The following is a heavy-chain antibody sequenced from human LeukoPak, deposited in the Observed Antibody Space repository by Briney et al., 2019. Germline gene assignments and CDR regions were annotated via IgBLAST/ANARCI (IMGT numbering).Heavy chain of an antibody. Sequence: ASVKVSCKVSGYTLTELSMHWVRQAPGKGLEWMGVFDPEDGETIYAQKFQGRVTMTEDTSTDTAYMELSSLRSEDTAVYYCATVYCSGGSCYSKWFDPWGQGTLVTVSS. CDR2: FDPEDGET. CDR1: GYTLTELS. J-gene: IGHJ5*02. D-gene: IGHD2-15*01. CDR3: ATVYCSGGSCYSKWFDP. V-gene: IGHV1-24*01.